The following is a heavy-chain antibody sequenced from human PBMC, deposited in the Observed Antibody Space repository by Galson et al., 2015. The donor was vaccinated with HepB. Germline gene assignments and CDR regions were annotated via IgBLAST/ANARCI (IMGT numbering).Heavy chain of an antibody. CDR1: GFTFSNYA. J-gene: IGHJ4*02. CDR3: AKAGATLRAAGHFDY. D-gene: IGHD6-13*01. V-gene: IGHV3-23*01. CDR2: ISGRGDTT. Sequence: SLRLSCAAFGFTFSNYAMSWVRQAPGKGLEWVTGISGRGDTTYHVDSVKGRFTISRDNSKNTLYLQLHSLRAEDTAVYYCAKAGATLRAAGHFDYWGQGTLVTASS.